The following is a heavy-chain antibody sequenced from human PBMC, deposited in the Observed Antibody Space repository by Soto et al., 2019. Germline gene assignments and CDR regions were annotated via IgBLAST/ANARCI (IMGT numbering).Heavy chain of an antibody. CDR1: GGIFSTYA. V-gene: IGHV1-69*01. Sequence: QVQLVQSGAEVKKPGSSVKVSCKASGGIFSTYAISWLRQAPGQGLEWMGGIIPIFGTPNYAQRFQGRVTITADESTSTASMELSRLRSEDTALYYCARDRDDYGSGNYYNRFDVWGQGTLVTVSS. CDR3: ARDRDDYGSGNYYNRFDV. J-gene: IGHJ4*02. D-gene: IGHD3-10*01. CDR2: IIPIFGTP.